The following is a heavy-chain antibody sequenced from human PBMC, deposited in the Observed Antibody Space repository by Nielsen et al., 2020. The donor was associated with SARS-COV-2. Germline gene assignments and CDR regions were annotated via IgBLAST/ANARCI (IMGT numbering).Heavy chain of an antibody. CDR1: GYTFTSYD. CDR2: MNPNSGNT. V-gene: IGHV1-8*01. CDR3: ARELWTYYDILTGYYRLNRQNNWFDP. J-gene: IGHJ5*02. D-gene: IGHD3-9*01. Sequence: ASVKVSCKASGYTFTSYDINWVRQATGQGLEWMGWMNPNSGNTGYAQKFQGRVTITRNTSIGTAYMELSSLRSEDTAVYYCARELWTYYDILTGYYRLNRQNNWFDPWGQGTLVTVSS.